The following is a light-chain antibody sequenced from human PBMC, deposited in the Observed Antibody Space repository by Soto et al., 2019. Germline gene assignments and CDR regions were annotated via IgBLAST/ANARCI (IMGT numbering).Light chain of an antibody. V-gene: IGKV3-20*01. CDR2: DAS. J-gene: IGKJ1*01. Sequence: EIVLTQSPGTLSLSRGERATLSCRSSHSVSSYYLAWYQQKPGQAPRLLIYDASSRATGIPDRFSGSGSGTDFTLTISRLEPVDFAVYYCQQYGISPTFGQGTKVEIK. CDR3: QQYGISPT. CDR1: HSVSSYY.